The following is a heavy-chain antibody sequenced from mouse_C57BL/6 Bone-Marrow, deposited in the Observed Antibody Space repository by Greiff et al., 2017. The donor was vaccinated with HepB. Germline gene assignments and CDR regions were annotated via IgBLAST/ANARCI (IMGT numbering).Heavy chain of an antibody. CDR3: ARDAPSTVVATDWYFDV. V-gene: IGHV7-1*01. Sequence: EVNVVESGGGLVQSGRSLRLSCATSGFTFSDFYMEWVRQAPGKGLEWIAASRNKANDYTTEYSASVKGRFIVSRDTSQSILYLQMNALRAEDTAIYYCARDAPSTVVATDWYFDVWGTGTTVTVSS. J-gene: IGHJ1*03. CDR1: GFTFSDFY. CDR2: SRNKANDYTT. D-gene: IGHD1-1*01.